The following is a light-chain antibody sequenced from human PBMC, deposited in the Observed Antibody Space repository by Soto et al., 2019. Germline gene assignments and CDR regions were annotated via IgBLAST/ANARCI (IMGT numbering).Light chain of an antibody. CDR2: GAS. Sequence: IVMTQSPSTLSASLGERANLSCRASQSVGTNLAWYQQTPGQAPRLLIYGASNRPTGVPARFSGSVSGTDFTLTIASLQSEDFAIYYCQQYSSWLWTFGEGTKVEIK. V-gene: IGKV3-15*01. J-gene: IGKJ4*01. CDR1: QSVGTN. CDR3: QQYSSWLWT.